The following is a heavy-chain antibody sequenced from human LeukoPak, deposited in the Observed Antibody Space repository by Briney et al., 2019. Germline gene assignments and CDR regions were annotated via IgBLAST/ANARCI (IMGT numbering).Heavy chain of an antibody. Sequence: SETLSLTCTVSGGSISSYYWSWLRQPPGKGLEWIGYTYNSGSTNYNPSLKSRVTISVDTSKNQFSLKLSSVTAADTAVYYCARRPTVTTFFDYWGQRTLVTVSS. CDR3: ARRPTVTTFFDY. D-gene: IGHD4-17*01. CDR2: TYNSGST. CDR1: GGSISSYY. J-gene: IGHJ4*02. V-gene: IGHV4-59*01.